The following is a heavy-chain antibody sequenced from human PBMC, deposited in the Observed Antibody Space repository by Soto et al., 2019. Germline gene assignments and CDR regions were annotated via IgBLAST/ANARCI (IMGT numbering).Heavy chain of an antibody. CDR1: GFTFSSYA. D-gene: IGHD5-18*01. CDR2: ISYDGSNK. Sequence: QVQLVESGGGVVQPGRSLRLSCAASGFTFSSYAMHWVRQAPGKGLEWVAVISYDGSNKYYADSVKGRFTISRDNSKNTLYLQMNSLRAEDTAVHYCARDDRPWIQLTSLGVDYWGQGTLVTVSS. V-gene: IGHV3-30-3*01. CDR3: ARDDRPWIQLTSLGVDY. J-gene: IGHJ4*02.